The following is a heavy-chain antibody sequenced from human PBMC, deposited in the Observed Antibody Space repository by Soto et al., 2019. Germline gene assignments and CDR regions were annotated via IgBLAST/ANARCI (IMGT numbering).Heavy chain of an antibody. V-gene: IGHV3-74*03. D-gene: IGHD3-3*01. J-gene: IGHJ6*02. CDR2: INTDGSVA. Sequence: GGSLRLSCAASGLTFRSYWMHWVRQAPGKGLVWVSRINTDGSVAMYVDSVKGRFTISRDNAKNTLYLHMNSLRAEDTAVYYCAITKSGYYYYYYGMDVWGQGTTVTVSS. CDR3: AITKSGYYYYYYGMDV. CDR1: GLTFRSYW.